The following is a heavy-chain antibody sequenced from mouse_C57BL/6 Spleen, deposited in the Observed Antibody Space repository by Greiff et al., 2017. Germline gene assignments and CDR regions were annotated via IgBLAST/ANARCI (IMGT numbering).Heavy chain of an antibody. D-gene: IGHD2-5*01. CDR1: GYTFTEYT. CDR3: ARHEEEAYSNYAWFAY. CDR2: FYPGSGSI. Sequence: QVQLKQSGAELVKPGASVKLSCKASGYTFTEYTIHWVKQRSGQGLEWIGWFYPGSGSIKYNEKFKDKATLTADKSSSTVYMELSRLTSEDSAVYFCARHEEEAYSNYAWFAYWGQGTLVTVSA. J-gene: IGHJ3*01. V-gene: IGHV1-62-2*01.